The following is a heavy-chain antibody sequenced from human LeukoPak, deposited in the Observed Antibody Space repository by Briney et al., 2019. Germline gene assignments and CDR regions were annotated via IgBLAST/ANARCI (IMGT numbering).Heavy chain of an antibody. CDR2: IYTSGST. D-gene: IGHD3-22*01. J-gene: IGHJ4*02. V-gene: IGHV4-4*09. CDR3: ASSRPPTSLPYSSGYSIDY. CDR1: GGSISSYY. Sequence: SETLSLTCTVSGGSISSYYWSWIRQPPGKGLEWIGYIYTSGSTNYNPSLKSRVTISVDTSKNQFSLKLSSVTAADTAAYYCASSRPPTSLPYSSGYSIDYWGQGTLVTVSS.